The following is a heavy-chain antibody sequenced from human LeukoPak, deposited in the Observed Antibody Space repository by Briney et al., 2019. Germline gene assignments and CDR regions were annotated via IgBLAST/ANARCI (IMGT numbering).Heavy chain of an antibody. V-gene: IGHV3-9*03. CDR3: AKDGSDFGVID. Sequence: PGGSLRLSCAASGFTFDDYAMHWVRQAPGKGLEWVSGISWNSGSIGYADSVKGRFTISRDNAKNSLYLQMNSLRAEDMALYYCAKDGSDFGVIDWGQGTLVTVSS. CDR2: ISWNSGSI. CDR1: GFTFDDYA. D-gene: IGHD3-3*01. J-gene: IGHJ4*02.